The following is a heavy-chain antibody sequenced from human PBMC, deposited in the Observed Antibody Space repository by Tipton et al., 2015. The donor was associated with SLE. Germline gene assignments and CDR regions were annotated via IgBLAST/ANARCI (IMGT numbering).Heavy chain of an antibody. CDR1: GYTFTNYV. J-gene: IGHJ4*02. V-gene: IGHV1-3*03. CDR2: FYGGSSSP. CDR3: ARGPLGGWFDY. Sequence: QVQLVQSGAEVKRPGASLNVSCKASGYTFTNYVIHWVRQAPGQRLQWMGWFYGGSSSPRYSEEFEDRVTITRDTSAATVYMALSRLTSEDMAVYYCARGPLGGWFDYWGQGTQVIVSS.